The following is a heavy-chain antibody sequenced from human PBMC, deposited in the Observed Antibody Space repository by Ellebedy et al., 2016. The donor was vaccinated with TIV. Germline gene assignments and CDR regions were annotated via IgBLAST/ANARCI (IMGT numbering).Heavy chain of an antibody. CDR2: IDWDDDK. Sequence: TLSLTCTVSGGSISSSSYYWGWIRQPPGKGLEWLALIDWDDDKYYSTSLKTRLTISKDTSKNQVVLTMTNMDPVDTATYYCARILPGIYGMDVWGQGTTVTVSS. CDR1: GGSISSSSYY. V-gene: IGHV2-70*01. D-gene: IGHD1-14*01. J-gene: IGHJ6*02. CDR3: ARILPGIYGMDV.